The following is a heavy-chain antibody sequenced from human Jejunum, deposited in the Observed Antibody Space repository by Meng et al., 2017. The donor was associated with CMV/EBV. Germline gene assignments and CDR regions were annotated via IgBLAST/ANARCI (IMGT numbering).Heavy chain of an antibody. CDR1: NSYR. CDR2: FIPIFDTA. Sequence: NSYRVNWVRQAPGQGLQWMGRFIPIFDTANYAQNFQGRVTITADKSTNTVYMELSSLRSEDTAVYYCAREGCTSSTCYPFSDVYLWGQGTLVTVSS. D-gene: IGHD2-2*01. V-gene: IGHV1-69*06. J-gene: IGHJ4*02. CDR3: AREGCTSSTCYPFSDVYL.